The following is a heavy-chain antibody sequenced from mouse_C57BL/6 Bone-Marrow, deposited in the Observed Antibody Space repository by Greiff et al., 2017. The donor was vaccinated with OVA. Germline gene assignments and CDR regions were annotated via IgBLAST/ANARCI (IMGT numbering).Heavy chain of an antibody. V-gene: IGHV1-74*01. CDR3: AIPHYYGSSYDWYFDV. CDR2: IHPSDSDT. D-gene: IGHD1-1*01. Sequence: VPLQQPGAELVKPGASVKVSCKASGYTFTSYWMHWVKQRPGQGLEWIGRIHPSDSDTNYNPKFKGKATLTVDQSSSTAYMQLSSLTSEDSAVYYCAIPHYYGSSYDWYFDVWGTGTTVTVSS. CDR1: GYTFTSYW. J-gene: IGHJ1*03.